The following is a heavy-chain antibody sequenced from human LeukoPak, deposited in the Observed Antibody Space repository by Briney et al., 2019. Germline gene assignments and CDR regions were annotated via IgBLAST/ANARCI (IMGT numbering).Heavy chain of an antibody. D-gene: IGHD3-22*01. CDR2: ITGSGANT. Sequence: GGSLTLSCAGSGFSFSTYSMNWVRQAPGKGLEWVSGITGSGANTYYADSVKGRFTISRDNSKDTLYLRMNSLRAEDTAVYYCYYYDSSGFYPQTKIDYWGQGTLATVSS. CDR1: GFSFSTYS. V-gene: IGHV3-23*01. J-gene: IGHJ4*02. CDR3: YYYDSSGFYPQTKIDY.